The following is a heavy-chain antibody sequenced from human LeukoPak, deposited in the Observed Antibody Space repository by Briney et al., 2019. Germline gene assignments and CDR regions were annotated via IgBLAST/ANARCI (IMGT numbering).Heavy chain of an antibody. D-gene: IGHD1-1*01. V-gene: IGHV3-15*01. J-gene: IGHJ4*02. CDR2: VKSKNDGGST. CDR3: VGRPWNFDY. Sequence: GGSLRLSCAASGFTFSHTWISWVRQAPEKGLEWVGRVKSKNDGGSTDYAAPVKGRFFISRDDSRGTLSLEMNSLKIEDTAVYFCVGRPWNFDYWGQGTLVTVSS. CDR1: GFTFSHTW.